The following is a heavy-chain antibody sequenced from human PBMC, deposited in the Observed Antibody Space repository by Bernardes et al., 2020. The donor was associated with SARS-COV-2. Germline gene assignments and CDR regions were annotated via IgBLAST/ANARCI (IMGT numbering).Heavy chain of an antibody. D-gene: IGHD5-12*01. J-gene: IGHJ6*02. CDR3: AREGARSAYDLPTRDHGLDV. CDR1: GGSFSGYY. Sequence: SETLSLTCAVYGGSFSGYYWSWIRQPPGKGLEWIGEINHSGSTNYNPSLKSRVTISVDTSKNQFSLKLSSVTAADTAVYYCAREGARSAYDLPTRDHGLDVWGQGTTVTVSS. CDR2: INHSGST. V-gene: IGHV4-34*01.